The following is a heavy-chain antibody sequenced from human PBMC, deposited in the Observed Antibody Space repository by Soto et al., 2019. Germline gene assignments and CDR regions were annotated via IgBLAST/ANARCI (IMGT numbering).Heavy chain of an antibody. CDR3: AKDPNGDYVGAFDY. CDR1: GLTFTRYA. V-gene: IGHV3-23*01. D-gene: IGHD4-17*01. J-gene: IGHJ4*02. Sequence: EVQLLESGGGLVQPGGSLRLSCAASGLTFTRYALTWVRQAPGKGLEWVSSISGSGGSTKYADSVKGRFTISRDNSKNMLCLQMNSLRAEDTAVYYCAKDPNGDYVGAFDYWGQGTLVTVSS. CDR2: ISGSGGST.